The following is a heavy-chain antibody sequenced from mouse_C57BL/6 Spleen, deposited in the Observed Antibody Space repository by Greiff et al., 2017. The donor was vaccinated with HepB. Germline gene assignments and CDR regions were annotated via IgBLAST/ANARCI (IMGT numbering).Heavy chain of an antibody. CDR3: ARLDYSRYYFDY. Sequence: VQLQQSGAELVRPGTSVKVSCKASGYAFTNYLIEWVKQRPGQGLEWIGVINPGSGGTNYNEKFKGKATLTADKSSSTAYMQLSSLTSEDPAVYFCARLDYSRYYFDYWGQGTTLTVSS. CDR2: INPGSGGT. V-gene: IGHV1-54*01. J-gene: IGHJ2*01. CDR1: GYAFTNYL. D-gene: IGHD2-5*01.